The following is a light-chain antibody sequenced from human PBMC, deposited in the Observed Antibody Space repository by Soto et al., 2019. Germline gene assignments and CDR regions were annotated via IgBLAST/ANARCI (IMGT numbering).Light chain of an antibody. CDR3: QVWDGATDRPV. V-gene: IGLV3-21*01. J-gene: IGLJ2*01. Sequence: SYELTQSPSVSVAPGVTATITCGGTDIGSKSVHWYQQRPGRAPLMVISYDSARPSGIPERFSGSNSGGSATLTISGVEVGDEADYYCQVWDGATDRPVFGGGTKLTVL. CDR2: YDS. CDR1: DIGSKS.